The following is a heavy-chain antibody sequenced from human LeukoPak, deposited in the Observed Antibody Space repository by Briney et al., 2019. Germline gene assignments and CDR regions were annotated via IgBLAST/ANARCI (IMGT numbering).Heavy chain of an antibody. CDR1: GFIFSSYA. Sequence: GGSLTLSCAASGFIFSSYAMSWVREAPARGLEWVSSLRGNGDTFYADSVKGRFTLSRDASRNTVYLHLNELRVEDTAVYYCAKASWVSTADAVLWGQGTVVTVSS. CDR2: LRGNGDT. D-gene: IGHD3-16*01. J-gene: IGHJ4*02. CDR3: AKASWVSTADAVL. V-gene: IGHV3-23*01.